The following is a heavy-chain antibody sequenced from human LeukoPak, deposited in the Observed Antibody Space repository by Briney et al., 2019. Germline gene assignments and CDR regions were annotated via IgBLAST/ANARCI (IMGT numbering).Heavy chain of an antibody. CDR1: GFIVNDHA. CDR2: VFWNGVDK. CDR3: AADYYDSSGYSPAH. J-gene: IGHJ4*02. D-gene: IGHD3-22*01. Sequence: GGSLRLSCVASGFIVNDHAMHWVRQTPGKGLEWVAGVFWNGVDKGYADSVKGRFTISRDNAKNSLYLQMNSLRAEDTAVYYCAADYYDSSGYSPAHWGQGTLVTVSS. V-gene: IGHV3-9*01.